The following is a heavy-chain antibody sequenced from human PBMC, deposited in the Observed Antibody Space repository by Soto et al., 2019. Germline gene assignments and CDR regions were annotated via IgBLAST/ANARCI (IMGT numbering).Heavy chain of an antibody. CDR2: ISYDGSNK. Sequence: QVQLVESGGGVVQPGRSLRLSCAASGFTFSSYAMHWVRQAPGKGLEWVAVISYDGSNKYYADSVKGRFTISRDNSKNTLYLQMNSLRAEDTAVYYCVRGDSSGWTGAQDYWGQGTLVTVSS. J-gene: IGHJ4*02. V-gene: IGHV3-30-3*01. CDR3: VRGDSSGWTGAQDY. CDR1: GFTFSSYA. D-gene: IGHD6-19*01.